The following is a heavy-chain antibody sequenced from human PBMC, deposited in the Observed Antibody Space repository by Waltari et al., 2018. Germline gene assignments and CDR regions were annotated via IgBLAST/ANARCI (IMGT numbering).Heavy chain of an antibody. CDR1: GCSISSYY. CDR2: IYTRGST. CDR3: ARGIQDYDFWSGPEEKAYYYYMDV. D-gene: IGHD3-3*01. Sequence: QVQLQESGPGLVKPSETLSLTCTVSGCSISSYYWSWIRQPAGKGLEWIGRIYTRGSTNYRPSLKSRVTRSVDPTKNQFSRKLRYVTAADTAVYYCARGIQDYDFWSGPEEKAYYYYMDVWGKGTTVTVSS. J-gene: IGHJ6*03. V-gene: IGHV4-4*07.